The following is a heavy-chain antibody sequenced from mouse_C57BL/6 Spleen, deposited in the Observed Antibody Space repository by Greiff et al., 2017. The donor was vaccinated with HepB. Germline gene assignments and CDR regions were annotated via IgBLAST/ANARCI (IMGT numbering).Heavy chain of an antibody. J-gene: IGHJ4*01. CDR1: GFSFNTYA. CDR2: IRSKSNNYAT. D-gene: IGHD1-1*01. V-gene: IGHV10-1*01. CDR3: VRHGDYYGSSYGYAMDY. Sequence: EVKLMESGGGLVQPKGSLKLSCAASGFSFNTYAMNWVRQAPGKGLEWVARIRSKSNNYATYYVDSVKDRFTISRDDSESMLYLQMNNLKTEDTAMYYCVRHGDYYGSSYGYAMDYWGQGTSVTVSS.